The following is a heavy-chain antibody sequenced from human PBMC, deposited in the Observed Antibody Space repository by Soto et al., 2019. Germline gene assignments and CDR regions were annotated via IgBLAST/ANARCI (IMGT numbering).Heavy chain of an antibody. CDR1: GFTFSSYS. CDR3: ARDPVVRGVIPTFDY. CDR2: ISSSSSTI. D-gene: IGHD3-10*01. V-gene: IGHV3-48*02. J-gene: IGHJ4*02. Sequence: EVQLVESGGGLVQPGGSLRLSCAASGFTFSSYSMNWVRQAPGKGLEWVSYISSSSSTIYYADSVKGRFTISRDNAKNSLYLQMNSLRDEDTAVYYCARDPVVRGVIPTFDYWGQRTLVTVSS.